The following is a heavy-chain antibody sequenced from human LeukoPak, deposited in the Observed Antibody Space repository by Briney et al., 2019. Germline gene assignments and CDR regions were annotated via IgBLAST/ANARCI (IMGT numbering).Heavy chain of an antibody. CDR2: TNHSGSS. Sequence: PSQTLSLTYAVYGGSFSGSNWSWIRQPLGKSLESIGETNHSGSSNCNPSLKSRVTISVDTSKNQFSLKLSSVTAADTAVYYCARGTAMVTYYYYYGMDVWGQGTMVTVSS. V-gene: IGHV4-34*01. CDR3: ARGTAMVTYYYYYGMDV. J-gene: IGHJ6*02. D-gene: IGHD5-18*01. CDR1: GGSFSGSN.